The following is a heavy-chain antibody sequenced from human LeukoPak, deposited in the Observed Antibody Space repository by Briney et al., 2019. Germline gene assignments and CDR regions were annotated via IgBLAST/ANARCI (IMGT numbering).Heavy chain of an antibody. CDR3: VKDSGYDILTGYYKGLGYGMDV. CDR2: ISGSGGST. Sequence: GGSLRLSCAASGFTFSSYAMSWVRQAPGKGLEWVSAISGSGGSTYYADSVKGRFTISRDNSKNTLYLQMNSLRAEDTAVYYCVKDSGYDILTGYYKGLGYGMDVWGQGTTVTVSS. V-gene: IGHV3-23*01. D-gene: IGHD3-9*01. CDR1: GFTFSSYA. J-gene: IGHJ6*02.